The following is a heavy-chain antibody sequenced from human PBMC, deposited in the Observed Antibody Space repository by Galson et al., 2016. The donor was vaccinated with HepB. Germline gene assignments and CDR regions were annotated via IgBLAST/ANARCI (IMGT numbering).Heavy chain of an antibody. V-gene: IGHV3-23*01. D-gene: IGHD3-16*01. Sequence: SLRLSCATTGFTFSSSAISWVRQAPGKGLQWVSTISGWGESTFYADSVRGRFTVSKDMAKKTVFLQMNGLRGEDTAVYYCAQRGHDIGHFPKWGQGTLVTVSS. CDR3: AQRGHDIGHFPK. J-gene: IGHJ1*01. CDR1: GFTFSSSA. CDR2: ISGWGEST.